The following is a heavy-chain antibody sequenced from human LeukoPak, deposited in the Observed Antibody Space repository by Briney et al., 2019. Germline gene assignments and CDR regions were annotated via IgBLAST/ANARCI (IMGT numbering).Heavy chain of an antibody. Sequence: GGSLRLSCAASGFTFSSYAMHWVRQAPGKGLEWVAVISYDGSNKYYADPVKGRFTISRDNSKNTLYLQMNSLRAEDTAVYYCARDPKAYYYYYGMDVWGQGTTVTVSS. J-gene: IGHJ6*02. V-gene: IGHV3-30-3*01. CDR3: ARDPKAYYYYYGMDV. CDR2: ISYDGSNK. CDR1: GFTFSSYA.